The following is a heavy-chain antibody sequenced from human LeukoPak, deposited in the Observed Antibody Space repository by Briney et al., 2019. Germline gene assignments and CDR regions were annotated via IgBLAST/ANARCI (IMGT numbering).Heavy chain of an antibody. Sequence: PGRSLRLSCAASGFTFSTYGMHWVRQAPGKGLEWVAVMSYDGSNKYYADSVKGRFTISKDNSKNTLYLQMNSLRAEDTAVYYCARDPVDTAMVTPRTPFDPWGQGTLVTVSS. J-gene: IGHJ5*02. CDR2: MSYDGSNK. D-gene: IGHD5-18*01. CDR3: ARDPVDTAMVTPRTPFDP. V-gene: IGHV3-30*03. CDR1: GFTFSTYG.